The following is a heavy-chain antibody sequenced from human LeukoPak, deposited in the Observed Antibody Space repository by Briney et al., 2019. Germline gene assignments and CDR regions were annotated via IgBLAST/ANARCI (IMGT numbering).Heavy chain of an antibody. V-gene: IGHV3-30*18. CDR3: AKTYSSSRAGVDS. CDR1: GFTFSSYG. Sequence: PGGSLRLSCAASGFTFSSYGMHWVRQAPGKGLEWVAVISYDGSNKYYADSVKGRFTISRDNSKNTLYLQMNSLRAEDTAVYYCAKTYSSSRAGVDSWGQGALVTVSS. D-gene: IGHD6-13*01. CDR2: ISYDGSNK. J-gene: IGHJ5*01.